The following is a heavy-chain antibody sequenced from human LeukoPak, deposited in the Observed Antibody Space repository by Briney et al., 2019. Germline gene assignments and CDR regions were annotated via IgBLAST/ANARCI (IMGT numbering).Heavy chain of an antibody. CDR2: IYNTGST. J-gene: IGHJ6*03. V-gene: IGHV4-4*07. Sequence: KASETLSLTCTVSGGSISSFYWSWIRQPAGKGLEWIGRIYNTGSTNYNPSLKSRVTISVDTSKNQFSLKLSSVTAADTAVYYCARDQEAYCSSTSCYEYSYYMDVWGKGTTVTISS. CDR3: ARDQEAYCSSTSCYEYSYYMDV. D-gene: IGHD2-2*01. CDR1: GGSISSFY.